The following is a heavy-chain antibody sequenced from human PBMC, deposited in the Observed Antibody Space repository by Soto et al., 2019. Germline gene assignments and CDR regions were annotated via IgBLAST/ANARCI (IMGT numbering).Heavy chain of an antibody. V-gene: IGHV1-18*01. D-gene: IGHD3-22*01. J-gene: IGHJ4*02. CDR2: ISVYNGNT. CDR3: ARDQRENYYDSSGYYY. Sequence: QVQLVQSGAEVKKPGASVKVSCKASGYTFTSYGISWVRQAPGQGLEWMGWISVYNGNTIYAQKFQGRVTMTTDTFTSTDYMELRSLRSDDTAVYYCARDQRENYYDSSGYYYWGQGTLVTGSS. CDR1: GYTFTSYG.